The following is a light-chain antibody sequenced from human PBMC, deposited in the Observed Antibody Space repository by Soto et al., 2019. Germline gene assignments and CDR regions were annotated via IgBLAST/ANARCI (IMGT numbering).Light chain of an antibody. CDR2: DAS. CDR1: QSISSN. Sequence: EIVLTQSPGTLSLSPGERATLSCRASQSISSNLAWYQQKPGQAPRLLIYDASSRATGISDRFTGSGSGTDFTLTITTLEPEDFAVYYCQQYGSSPRTFGLGTKVDIK. CDR3: QQYGSSPRT. V-gene: IGKV3-20*01. J-gene: IGKJ1*01.